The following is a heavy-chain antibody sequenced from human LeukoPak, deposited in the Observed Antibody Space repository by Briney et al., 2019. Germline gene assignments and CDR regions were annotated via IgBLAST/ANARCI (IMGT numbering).Heavy chain of an antibody. CDR2: ILNDGRKE. J-gene: IGHJ4*02. Sequence: PGRSLRISCTASGFTFSYYGMHWVRQAPGKGLEWVAIILNDGRKEDYADSVKGRFTISRDNSKNTVYLQMNSLTVEDTAVYYCAREAGTAAAGRSDYWGQGTLVTVGS. CDR3: AREAGTAAAGRSDY. V-gene: IGHV3-33*01. CDR1: GFTFSYYG. D-gene: IGHD6-13*01.